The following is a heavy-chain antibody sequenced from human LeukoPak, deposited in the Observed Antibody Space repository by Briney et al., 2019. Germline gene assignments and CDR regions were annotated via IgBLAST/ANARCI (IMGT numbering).Heavy chain of an antibody. V-gene: IGHV4-30-2*01. D-gene: IGHD3-3*01. CDR2: IYHSGST. Sequence: SQTLSLTCTVSGGSISSGGYYWSWIRQPPGKGLEWIGYIYHSGSTYYNPSLKSRVTISVDRSKNQFSLKLSSVTAADTAVYYCARASPGVLTDWGQGTLVTVSS. J-gene: IGHJ4*02. CDR1: GGSISSGGYY. CDR3: ARASPGVLTD.